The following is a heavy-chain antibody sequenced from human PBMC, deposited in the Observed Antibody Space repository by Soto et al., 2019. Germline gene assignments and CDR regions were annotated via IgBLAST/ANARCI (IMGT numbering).Heavy chain of an antibody. Sequence: EVQLVESGGGLVQPGGSLRLSCAASGFTFSGYQMHWVRQAPGKGLVWVSRINSAGISTSYADSVKGRFTISRDNAMNTLYLQMTSLRAEDTAVYYCARGASTPGDYWGQGTLVTVSS. CDR3: ARGASTPGDY. CDR1: GFTFSGYQ. CDR2: INSAGIST. V-gene: IGHV3-74*01. J-gene: IGHJ4*02.